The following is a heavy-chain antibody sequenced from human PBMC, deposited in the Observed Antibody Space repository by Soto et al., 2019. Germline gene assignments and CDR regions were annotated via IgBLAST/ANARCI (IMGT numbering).Heavy chain of an antibody. V-gene: IGHV3-30*03. Sequence: QVQLVESGGGVVQPGRSLRLSCAASGFTFSSYGMHWARQAPGEGLEWVAVISYDGNRKYYADSVKGRFTISRDFSKNTVDLHMNSLRVEDTAVYFCAQKGYGGRWSLDYWGQGSLVTVSS. CDR2: ISYDGNRK. J-gene: IGHJ4*02. CDR1: GFTFSSYG. D-gene: IGHD2-15*01. CDR3: AQKGYGGRWSLDY.